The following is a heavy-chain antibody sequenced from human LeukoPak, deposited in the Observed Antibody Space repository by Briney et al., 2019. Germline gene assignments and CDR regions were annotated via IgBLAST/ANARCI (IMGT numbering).Heavy chain of an antibody. CDR1: GGSISSCGYY. V-gene: IGHV4-30-2*01. D-gene: IGHD2-15*01. Sequence: SETLSLTCTVSGGSISSCGYYWSWIRQPPGKGLEWIGYIYHSGSTYYNPSLKSRVTISVDTSKNQFSLKLSSVTAADTAVYYCARFFRRVRFLPLPCSGGSCYSGVFDYWGQGTLVTVSS. J-gene: IGHJ4*02. CDR2: IYHSGST. CDR3: ARFFRRVRFLPLPCSGGSCYSGVFDY.